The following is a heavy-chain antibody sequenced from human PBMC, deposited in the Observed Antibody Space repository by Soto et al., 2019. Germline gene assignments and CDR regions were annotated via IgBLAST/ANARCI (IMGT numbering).Heavy chain of an antibody. V-gene: IGHV4-34*01. CDR2: INHSGST. CDR1: GGSFSGYY. CDR3: ARGPRALTT. J-gene: IGHJ4*02. D-gene: IGHD1-1*01. Sequence: QVRLQQGGAGLLKPSETLSLTCAVYGGSFSGYYWTWIRQPPGQGLEWIGEINHSGSTNYNPSLKSRVTISVDTSKNQFSLKLSSVTAADTAVYYGARGPRALTTWGQGTLVPVSS.